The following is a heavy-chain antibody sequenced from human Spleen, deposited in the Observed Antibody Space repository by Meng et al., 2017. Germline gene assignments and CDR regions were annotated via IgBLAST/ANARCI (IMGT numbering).Heavy chain of an antibody. J-gene: IGHJ3*02. Sequence: ASVKVSCKASGYTFTSYGISWVRQAPGQGLEWMGWISAYNGNTNYAQKLQGRVTMTTDTSTSTAYMELRSLRSDDTAVYYCVRDRGMYRTIDAFDIWGQGTLVTVSS. CDR1: GYTFTSYG. CDR3: VRDRGMYRTIDAFDI. D-gene: IGHD1-14*01. CDR2: ISAYNGNT. V-gene: IGHV1-18*01.